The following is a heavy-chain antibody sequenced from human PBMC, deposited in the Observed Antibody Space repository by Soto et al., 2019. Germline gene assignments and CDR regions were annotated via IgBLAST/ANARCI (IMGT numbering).Heavy chain of an antibody. CDR3: ARVGYAVTTGGAFDI. CDR1: GFTFSSYA. V-gene: IGHV3-23*01. J-gene: IGHJ3*02. CDR2: ISGSSGST. Sequence: GGSLRLSCAASGFTFSSYAMSWVRQAPGKGLEWVSAISGSSGSTYYADSVKGRFTISRDNSKNTLYLQMNSLRAEDTAVYYCARVGYAVTTGGAFDIWGQGTMVTVSS. D-gene: IGHD4-17*01.